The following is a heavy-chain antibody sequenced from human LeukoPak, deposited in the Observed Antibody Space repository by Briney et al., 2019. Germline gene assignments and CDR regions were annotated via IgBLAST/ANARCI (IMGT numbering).Heavy chain of an antibody. CDR1: GYAFTGPY. V-gene: IGHV1-2*02. D-gene: IGHD4-11*01. Sequence: ASLKVSCKASGYAFTGPYMHWLRQAPGHGLEWMGWIPPSSGATGSAQKFQGRLTVTRDTSISTVSMELSRLTFDDTAVYYCAREGKNTVTTSPNKDFDFWGQGTLVTVSS. CDR3: AREGKNTVTTSPNKDFDF. CDR2: IPPSSGAT. J-gene: IGHJ4*02.